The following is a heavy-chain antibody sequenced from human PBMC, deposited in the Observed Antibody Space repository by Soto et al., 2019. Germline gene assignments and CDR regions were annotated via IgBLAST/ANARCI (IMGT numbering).Heavy chain of an antibody. CDR1: GFIFRDYA. CDR3: GKERRGRGWSVCNW. Sequence: VQLLESGGGLVQPGGSLRLSCAASGFIFRDYAMNWVRQAPGKGLEWVSDISGGGDSARYTDCVKGRFTISRGNSRNTLYLQISSLRGDDTAVYYCGKERRGRGWSVCNWWGHGTLVTVSS. CDR2: ISGGGDSA. V-gene: IGHV3-23*01. J-gene: IGHJ4*01. D-gene: IGHD6-19*01.